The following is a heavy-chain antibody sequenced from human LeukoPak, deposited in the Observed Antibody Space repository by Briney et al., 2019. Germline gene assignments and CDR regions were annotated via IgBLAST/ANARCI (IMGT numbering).Heavy chain of an antibody. D-gene: IGHD6-19*01. Sequence: ASVKVSCKASGYTFTSYYMHWVRQAPGQGLEWMGIINPSGGSTSYAQKLQGRVTMTTDTSTSTAYMELRSLRSDDTAVYYCARAVAVPGRRYFDYWGQGTLVTVSS. J-gene: IGHJ4*02. CDR1: GYTFTSYY. CDR2: INPSGGST. CDR3: ARAVAVPGRRYFDY. V-gene: IGHV1-46*01.